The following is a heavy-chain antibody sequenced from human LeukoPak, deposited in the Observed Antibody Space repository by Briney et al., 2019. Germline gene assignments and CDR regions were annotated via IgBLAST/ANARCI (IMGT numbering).Heavy chain of an antibody. Sequence: GGSLRLSCAGSGFTFSSYTMNWVRQAPGKGLEWVSSIISSSSYIYYADSVKGRFTISRDNAKNSLYLQMNSLRAEDTAVYYCARDFGGYCSSSNCYLGYLGYWGQGTLVTVSS. D-gene: IGHD2-2*01. CDR3: ARDFGGYCSSSNCYLGYLGY. V-gene: IGHV3-21*03. CDR1: GFTFSSYT. CDR2: IISSSSYI. J-gene: IGHJ4*02.